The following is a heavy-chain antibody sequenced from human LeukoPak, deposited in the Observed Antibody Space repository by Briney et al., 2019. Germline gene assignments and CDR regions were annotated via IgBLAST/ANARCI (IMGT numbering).Heavy chain of an antibody. V-gene: IGHV3-53*01. J-gene: IGHJ4*02. Sequence: GGSLRLSCAASGLTVSSNYMSWVRQAPGKGLEWVSVIYSGGSTYYADSVKGRFTISRDNSKNTLYLQMNSLRAEDTAVYYCARVGDYYDSSGYYYNYFDYWGQGTLVTVSS. CDR3: ARVGDYYDSSGYYYNYFDY. CDR2: IYSGGST. D-gene: IGHD3-22*01. CDR1: GLTVSSNY.